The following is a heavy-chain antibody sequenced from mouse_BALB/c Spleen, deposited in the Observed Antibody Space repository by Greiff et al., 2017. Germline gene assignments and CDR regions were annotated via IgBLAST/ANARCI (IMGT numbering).Heavy chain of an antibody. J-gene: IGHJ4*01. CDR3: ARHEGNYARDY. CDR2: ISNGGGST. Sequence: DVMLVESGGGLVQPGGSLNLSCAASGFTFSSYTMSWVRQTPEKRLEWVAYISNGGGSTYYPDTVKGRFTISRDNAKNTLYLQMSSLRSEDTAMYYCARHEGNYARDYWGQGNSVNVSS. V-gene: IGHV5-12-2*01. CDR1: GFTFSSYT.